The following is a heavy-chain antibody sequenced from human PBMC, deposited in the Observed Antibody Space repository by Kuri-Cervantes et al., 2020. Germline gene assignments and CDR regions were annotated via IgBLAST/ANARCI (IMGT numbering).Heavy chain of an antibody. V-gene: IGHV4-34*01. CDR3: ARVVPSQGSGYSYGTLDY. Sequence: LRLSCAAYGGSFSGYYWSWIRQPPGKGLEWIGEINHSGSTNYNPSLKSRVTISRDNATNSLYLQMNSLRAEDTAVYYCARVVPSQGSGYSYGTLDYWGQGTLVTVSS. CDR1: GGSFSGYY. CDR2: INHSGST. D-gene: IGHD5-18*01. J-gene: IGHJ4*02.